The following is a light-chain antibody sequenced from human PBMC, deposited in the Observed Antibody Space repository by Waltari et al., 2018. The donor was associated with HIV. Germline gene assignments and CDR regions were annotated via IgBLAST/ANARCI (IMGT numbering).Light chain of an antibody. J-gene: IGLJ3*02. Sequence: QSALTQPASVSGSPGQSLTISCTGTSSDVGGYNYVSWYQRHPGKAPKLMIYEVSNRPSWVSNRFSGSKSGNTASLTISGLQAEDEADYYCSSYTSSSTRVFGGGTNLTVL. V-gene: IGLV2-14*01. CDR3: SSYTSSSTRV. CDR1: SSDVGGYNY. CDR2: EVS.